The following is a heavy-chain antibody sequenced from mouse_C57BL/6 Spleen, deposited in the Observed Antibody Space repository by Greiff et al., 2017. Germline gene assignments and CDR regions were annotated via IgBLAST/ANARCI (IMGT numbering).Heavy chain of an antibody. J-gene: IGHJ1*03. CDR2: ISYDGSN. CDR3: AREEDKGYFDV. Sequence: EVQLQESGPGLVKPSQSLSLTCSVTGYSITSGYYWNWIRQFPGNKLEWMGYISYDGSNNYNPSLKNRISITRDTSKNQFFLKLNSVTTEDTATYYCAREEDKGYFDVWGTGTTVTVSS. CDR1: GYSITSGYY. V-gene: IGHV3-6*01.